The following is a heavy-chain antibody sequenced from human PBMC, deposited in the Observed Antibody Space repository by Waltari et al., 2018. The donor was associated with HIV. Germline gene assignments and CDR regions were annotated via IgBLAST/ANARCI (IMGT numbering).Heavy chain of an antibody. CDR1: GYTFTGYG. Sequence: QVQLVQSGAEVKKPGAFVKVSCKASGYTFTGYGISWLRQAPGQGLEGTGGNGADNGTTNDAQKLQGRVATTRDTSTSTAYMELRSLGAVDAAVYYCARVCCSSSSCYHGWFDPWGQGTLVTVSS. V-gene: IGHV1-18*01. D-gene: IGHD2-2*01. CDR3: ARVCCSSSSCYHGWFDP. CDR2: NGADNGTT. J-gene: IGHJ5*02.